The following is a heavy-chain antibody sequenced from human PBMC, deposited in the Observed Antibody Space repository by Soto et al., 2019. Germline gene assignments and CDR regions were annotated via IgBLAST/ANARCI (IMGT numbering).Heavy chain of an antibody. CDR2: INDRGSI. V-gene: IGHV4-34*01. D-gene: IGHD3-9*01. J-gene: IGHJ2*01. Sequence: QVQLQQWGAGPLRPLETLSLTCGVSGGSFSGYYWAWIRQSPGKGLEWIGEINDRGSINYNPSLKSRVSTSFDTSKNHYSLSRTSVTAADTAVYYCARESHDILTGPPWVWYFDLWGRGTLFTVSS. CDR3: ARESHDILTGPPWVWYFDL. CDR1: GGSFSGYY.